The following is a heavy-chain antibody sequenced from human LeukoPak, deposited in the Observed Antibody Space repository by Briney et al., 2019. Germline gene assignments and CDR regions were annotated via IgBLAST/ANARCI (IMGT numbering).Heavy chain of an antibody. CDR2: ISWDGGST. D-gene: IGHD1-26*01. V-gene: IGHV3-43*01. CDR3: AKGHIVGAITEFDY. Sequence: GGSLRLSCAASGFTFDDYTMHWVRQTPGKGLEWVSLISWDGGSTYYADSVKGRFTISRDNSKNSLYLQMNSLRTEDTALYYCAKGHIVGAITEFDYWGQGTLVTVSS. CDR1: GFTFDDYT. J-gene: IGHJ4*02.